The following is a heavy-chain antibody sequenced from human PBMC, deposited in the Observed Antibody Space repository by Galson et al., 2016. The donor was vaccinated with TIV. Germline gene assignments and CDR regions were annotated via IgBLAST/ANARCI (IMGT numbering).Heavy chain of an antibody. CDR2: ISGDSHFV. D-gene: IGHD3-22*01. CDR3: ARDDPYYRSGDYQDAFDI. V-gene: IGHV3-21*01. CDR1: GFTFSDYT. Sequence: SLRLSCAASGFTFSDYTMHWVRQAPGKGLEWVSSISGDSHFVDYADSLRGRFTISRDNAKNSLFLQMNSLRAEDTAVYYCARDDPYYRSGDYQDAFDIWGQGTMVTVSS. J-gene: IGHJ3*02.